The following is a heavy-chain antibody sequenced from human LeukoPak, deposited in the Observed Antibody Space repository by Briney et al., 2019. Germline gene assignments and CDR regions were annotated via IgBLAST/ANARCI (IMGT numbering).Heavy chain of an antibody. CDR1: HFTFTTYW. D-gene: IGHD3-16*01. Sequence: GGSLRLSCAASHFTFTTYWMSWVRQAPGKGLEWVSVIYSGGSTYYADSVKGRFTISRDNSKNTLYLQMNSLRAEDTAVYYCARDLGSFDIWGQGTMVTVSS. V-gene: IGHV3-53*01. CDR3: ARDLGSFDI. J-gene: IGHJ3*02. CDR2: IYSGGST.